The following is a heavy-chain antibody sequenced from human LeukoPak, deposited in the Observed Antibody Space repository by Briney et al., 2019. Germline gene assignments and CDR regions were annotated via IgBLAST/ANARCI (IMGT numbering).Heavy chain of an antibody. D-gene: IGHD5-24*01. J-gene: IGHJ4*02. Sequence: GGSLRLSCAASGFTFSSYGMHWVRQAPGKGLEWVAVVSHDGGNTHYADSVKGRFTISRDNPKNTLYLQMNSLRAEDTAAYYCGRGWAVDFWGQGTLVTVSS. V-gene: IGHV3-30*03. CDR3: GRGWAVDF. CDR1: GFTFSSYG. CDR2: VSHDGGNT.